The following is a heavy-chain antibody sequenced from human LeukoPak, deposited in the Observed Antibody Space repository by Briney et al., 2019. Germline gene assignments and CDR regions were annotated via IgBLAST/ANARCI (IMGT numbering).Heavy chain of an antibody. J-gene: IGHJ5*02. CDR3: AGCPITMVRGVVFDP. V-gene: IGHV4-38-2*02. CDR1: GYSISSSYH. Sequence: SETLSLTCTVSGYSISSSYHWDWIRQPPGKGLEWIGSIYYGGSTYYNPSLKSRVTISVDTSKNQFSLKLSSVTAADTAVYYCAGCPITMVRGVVFDPWGQGTLVTVSS. CDR2: IYYGGST. D-gene: IGHD3-10*01.